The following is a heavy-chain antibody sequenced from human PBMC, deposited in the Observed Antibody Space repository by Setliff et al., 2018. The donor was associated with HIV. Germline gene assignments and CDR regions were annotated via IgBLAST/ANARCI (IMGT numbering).Heavy chain of an antibody. V-gene: IGHV4-39*02. CDR3: AMTLRLFDWGYMDV. J-gene: IGHJ6*03. CDR1: GVAIRGSTYY. D-gene: IGHD3-9*01. Sequence: SETLSLTCAAPGVAIRGSTYYWAWIRQSPGRGLQWIGSVHYTGSSYRNPSLKSRLTISIDTSRNHFSLNLTTVTAADTAVYYCAMTLRLFDWGYMDVWGKGTTVTVSS. CDR2: VHYTGSS.